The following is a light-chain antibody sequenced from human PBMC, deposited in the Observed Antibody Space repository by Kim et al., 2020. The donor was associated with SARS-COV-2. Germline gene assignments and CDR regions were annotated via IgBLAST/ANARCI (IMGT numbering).Light chain of an antibody. J-gene: IGLJ3*02. CDR3: SSYTTTSTWV. V-gene: IGLV2-14*03. CDR1: HNDVGHYNY. Sequence: GQSVTISCTGTHNDVGHYNYVSWYQQHTGDAPKRIIYDVNKRPSGVSDRFSGSKSGDTASLTISGLRAEDEADYYCSSYTTTSTWVFGGGTALTVL. CDR2: DVN.